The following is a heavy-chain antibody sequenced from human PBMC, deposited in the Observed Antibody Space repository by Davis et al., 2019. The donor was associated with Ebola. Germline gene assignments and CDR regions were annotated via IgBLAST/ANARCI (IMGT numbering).Heavy chain of an antibody. D-gene: IGHD2-15*01. Sequence: GESLKISCEASEYPFNTYWFGWVPQMPGKGLEWMGTIYPEDPDTNYSPSFQGQVTISVDKSITTAYLQWSSLKASDTAIYYCARRARVGGTWYGAFDIWGQGTMVTVSS. J-gene: IGHJ3*02. CDR2: IYPEDPDT. V-gene: IGHV5-51*01. CDR1: EYPFNTYW. CDR3: ARRARVGGTWYGAFDI.